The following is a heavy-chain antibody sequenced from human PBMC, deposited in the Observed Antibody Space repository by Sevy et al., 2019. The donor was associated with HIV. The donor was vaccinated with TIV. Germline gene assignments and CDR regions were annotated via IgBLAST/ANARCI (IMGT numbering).Heavy chain of an antibody. D-gene: IGHD2-2*01. Sequence: GGSLRLSCAASGFSFRSYGLHWVRQAPGKGLEWVAFIQSDGSNKYYADSVKGRFTISRDNSKNTLFLQMSRLRTEDTAGYYCAKSRFCSGSSCPLIEFKYFYYYGMDVWGQGTTVTVSS. CDR1: GFSFRSYG. CDR2: IQSDGSNK. J-gene: IGHJ6*02. CDR3: AKSRFCSGSSCPLIEFKYFYYYGMDV. V-gene: IGHV3-30*02.